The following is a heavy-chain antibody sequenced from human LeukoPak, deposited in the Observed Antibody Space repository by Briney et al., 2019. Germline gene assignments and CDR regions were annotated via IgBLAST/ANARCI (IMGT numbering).Heavy chain of an antibody. J-gene: IGHJ4*02. CDR2: IVGSGVTT. CDR1: GFTFSIYG. CDR3: AKIQGYLDY. Sequence: GGSLRLSCEASGFTFSIYGMTWVRQAPGKGPEWVSAIVGSGVTTYYADSVKGRFTISRDNSKNTLYLQMNSLRAEDTVVYYCAKIQGYLDYWGQGTLVTVSS. V-gene: IGHV3-23*01.